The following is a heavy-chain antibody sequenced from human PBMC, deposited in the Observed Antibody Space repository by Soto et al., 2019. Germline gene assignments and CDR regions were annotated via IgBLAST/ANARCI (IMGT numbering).Heavy chain of an antibody. V-gene: IGHV4-34*01. CDR1: GGSFSGYY. J-gene: IGHJ5*02. D-gene: IGHD6-6*01. CDR3: ASRMGNQYSSSYRTSWFDP. Sequence: SETLSLTCAVYGGSFSGYYWSWIRQPPGKGLEWIGEINHSGSTNYNPSLKSRVTISVDTSKNQFSLKLSSVTAADTAVYYCASRMGNQYSSSYRTSWFDPWGQGTLVTVSS. CDR2: INHSGST.